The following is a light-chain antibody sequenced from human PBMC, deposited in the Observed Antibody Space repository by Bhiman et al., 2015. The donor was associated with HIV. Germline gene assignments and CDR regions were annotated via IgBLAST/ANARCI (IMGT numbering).Light chain of an antibody. CDR3: QSYDSSLSAWV. V-gene: IGLV1-40*01. CDR2: GNS. CDR1: RSNIGAGYD. Sequence: QSVLTQPPSVSGAPGQRVTISCTGSRSNIGAGYDVHWFQHLPGTAPKVLIYGNSNRPSGVPDRFSGSKSGTSASLAITGLQAEEEVDYYCQSYDSSLSAWVFGGGTKLTVL. J-gene: IGLJ3*02.